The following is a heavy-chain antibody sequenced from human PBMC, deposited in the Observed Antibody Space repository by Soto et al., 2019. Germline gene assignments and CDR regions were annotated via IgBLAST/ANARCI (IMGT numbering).Heavy chain of an antibody. Sequence: EVQLLESGGDLVQPGGSLRLSCVAPAFMFANFAMNWVRQAPRKGLEWVSAISGNGGTTHYADSAKGRVTISRDRAKNTLSLQMKSMRAKDKAVSICSRGFGRAAGSDLDSWGQGTLVPVSS. V-gene: IGHV3-23*01. CDR2: ISGNGGTT. D-gene: IGHD6-13*01. CDR3: SRGFGRAAGSDLDS. J-gene: IGHJ1*01. CDR1: AFMFANFA.